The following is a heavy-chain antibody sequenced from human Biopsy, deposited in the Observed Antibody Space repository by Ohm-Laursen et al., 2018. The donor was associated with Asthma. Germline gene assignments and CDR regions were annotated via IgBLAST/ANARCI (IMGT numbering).Heavy chain of an antibody. J-gene: IGHJ4*02. Sequence: SLRLSCAASGFTFSSYAMHWVRQAPGKGLEWVTVISYDGSNKYYADSVKGRFTISRDNSKNTLYLQMNSLRAEDTAVYYCARDAWELQKPYAYYFDYWGQGTLVTVSS. V-gene: IGHV3-30-3*01. CDR2: ISYDGSNK. D-gene: IGHD1-26*01. CDR1: GFTFSSYA. CDR3: ARDAWELQKPYAYYFDY.